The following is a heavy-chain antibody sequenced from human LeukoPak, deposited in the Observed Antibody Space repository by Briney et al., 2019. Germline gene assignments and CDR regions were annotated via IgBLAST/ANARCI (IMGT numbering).Heavy chain of an antibody. CDR2: IYSSGNT. CDR3: ARRYTASPGERFDY. Sequence: SETLSLTCTVSGVSISNYYWNWIRQPPGKGLEWIGYIYSSGNTNYNPSLNSRVTISLDTSKNQFSLMLRSLTAADTAVYYCARRYTASPGERFDYWGQGTLVTVSS. J-gene: IGHJ4*02. D-gene: IGHD2-2*02. CDR1: GVSISNYY. V-gene: IGHV4-59*08.